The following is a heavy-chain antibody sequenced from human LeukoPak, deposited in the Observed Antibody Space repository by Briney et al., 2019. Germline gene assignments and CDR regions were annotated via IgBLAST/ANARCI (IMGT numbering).Heavy chain of an antibody. CDR2: IYYSGST. CDR3: ARVLNDCSGGSCYVGLSDYYYYGMDV. Sequence: SETLSLTCTVSGGSISSYYWSWIRQPPGKGLEWIGYIYYSGSTNYNPSLKSRVTISVDTSNNQFSLKLSSVTAADTAVYYCARVLNDCSGGSCYVGLSDYYYYGMDVWGKGTTVTVSS. CDR1: GGSISSYY. J-gene: IGHJ6*04. D-gene: IGHD2-15*01. V-gene: IGHV4-59*01.